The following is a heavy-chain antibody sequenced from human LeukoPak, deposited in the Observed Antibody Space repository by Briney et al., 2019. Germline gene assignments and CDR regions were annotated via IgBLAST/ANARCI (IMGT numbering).Heavy chain of an antibody. CDR2: IYYSGST. D-gene: IGHD3-3*01. CDR1: GGSISSGGYY. V-gene: IGHV4-31*03. J-gene: IGHJ4*02. Sequence: SETLSLTCTVSGGSISSGGYYWSWIRQHPGKGLEWIGYIYYSGSTYYNTSLKSRVTISVDTSKNQFSLKLSSVTAADTAVYYCARVLEKSLVALWGQGTLVTVSS. CDR3: ARVLEKSLVAL.